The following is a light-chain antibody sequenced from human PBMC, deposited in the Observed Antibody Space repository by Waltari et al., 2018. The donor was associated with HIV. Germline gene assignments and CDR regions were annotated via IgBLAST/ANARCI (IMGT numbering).Light chain of an antibody. Sequence: DIQMTQSPSSVSAYVGDRVTLTFRATQCISTWLAWYQQKPGKGPKLLISGASNLEPGVPSRFSGSGSGTSFSLTITSLQADDFAIYYCQQTNSFPFTFGQGTRLEIK. CDR2: GAS. J-gene: IGKJ5*01. V-gene: IGKV1-12*01. CDR1: QCISTW. CDR3: QQTNSFPFT.